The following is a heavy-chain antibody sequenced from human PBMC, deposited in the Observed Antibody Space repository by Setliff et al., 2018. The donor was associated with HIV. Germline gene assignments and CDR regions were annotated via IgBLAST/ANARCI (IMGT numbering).Heavy chain of an antibody. V-gene: IGHV1-24*01. Sequence: ASVKVSCKVSGYSLTDLSIHWVRQAPGKGLEWMGGFDPEDGETVYAQKLQGRVTMTEDTSTDTAYMELSSLRSEDTAMYYFATIRAYYYDSSGQEYFQYWGHGTLVTVSS. J-gene: IGHJ1*01. CDR3: ATIRAYYYDSSGQEYFQY. D-gene: IGHD3-22*01. CDR1: GYSLTDLS. CDR2: FDPEDGET.